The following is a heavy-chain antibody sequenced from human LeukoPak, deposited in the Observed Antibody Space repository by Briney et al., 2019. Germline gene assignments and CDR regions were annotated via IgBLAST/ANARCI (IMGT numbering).Heavy chain of an antibody. CDR2: ISGSGDNT. CDR3: AKGSYYDSSGSFYFDY. V-gene: IGHV3-23*01. D-gene: IGHD3-22*01. J-gene: IGHJ4*02. Sequence: GGSLRLSCEASGFTFNSYAMNWVRQAPGKGLEWVSGISGSGDNTYYADSVKGRFTISRDNSKNTLYVQVNSLGTEDTAAYYCAKGSYYDSSGSFYFDYWGQGTLVTVSS. CDR1: GFTFNSYA.